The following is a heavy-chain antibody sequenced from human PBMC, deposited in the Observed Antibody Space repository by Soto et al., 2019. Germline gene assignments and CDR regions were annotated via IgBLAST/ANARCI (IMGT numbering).Heavy chain of an antibody. CDR2: INHSGST. CDR1: GGSLSGYY. Sequence: ETLSLTCAVYGGSLSGYYWSWIRQPPGKGLEWIGEINHSGSTNYNPSLKSRVTISVDTSKNQFSLKLSSVTAADTAVYYCAREGDSSGYYGIPDYWGQGTLVTVSS. D-gene: IGHD3-22*01. V-gene: IGHV4-34*01. CDR3: AREGDSSGYYGIPDY. J-gene: IGHJ4*02.